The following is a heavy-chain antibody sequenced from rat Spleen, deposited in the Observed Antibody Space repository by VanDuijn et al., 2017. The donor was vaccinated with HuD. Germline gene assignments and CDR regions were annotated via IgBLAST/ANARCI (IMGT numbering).Heavy chain of an antibody. J-gene: IGHJ2*01. CDR2: IRYSGRT. CDR1: GYTITSGY. D-gene: IGHD1-3*01. V-gene: IGHV3-4*01. Sequence: EIQLQESGPGLVTSSQSLSFTCSVTGYTITSGYDWSWIRKFPGNKMVWMGYIRYSGRTNYNPSLKSRISITRDTSKNQFFLQLNSVTTEDTATYYCARWRVFDYDGPITRYFDYWGQGVMLTVSS. CDR3: ARWRVFDYDGPITRYFDY.